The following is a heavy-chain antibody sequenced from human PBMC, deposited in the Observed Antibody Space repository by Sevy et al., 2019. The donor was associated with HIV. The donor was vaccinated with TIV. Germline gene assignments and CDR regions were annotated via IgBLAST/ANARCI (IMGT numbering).Heavy chain of an antibody. D-gene: IGHD3-16*01. J-gene: IGHJ6*02. V-gene: IGHV3-30*18. CDR3: AKGLSSIYPYSMDV. CDR2: ISFDGDNK. CDR1: GFSFSRYG. Sequence: GGSLRLSCEASGFSFSRYGMHWVRQVAGKGLEWVAVISFDGDNKYYSDSVRGRFAISRDNSENTMHLQMNKLRVDDTAVYYCAKGLSSIYPYSMDVWGQGTTVTVSS.